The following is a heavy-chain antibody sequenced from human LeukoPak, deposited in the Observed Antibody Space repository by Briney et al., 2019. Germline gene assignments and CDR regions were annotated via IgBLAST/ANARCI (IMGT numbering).Heavy chain of an antibody. D-gene: IGHD6-13*01. CDR1: GGSISSISYY. CDR3: ARVYSSSWYKYYYYYMDV. V-gene: IGHV4-39*07. J-gene: IGHJ6*03. CDR2: IYYSGST. Sequence: SETLSLTCTVSGGSISSISYYWRWIRQPPGKGLESNGSIYYSGSTYYNPSLKSRVTISVDTSKNQFSLKLSSVTAADTAVYYCARVYSSSWYKYYYYYMDVWGKGTTVTVSS.